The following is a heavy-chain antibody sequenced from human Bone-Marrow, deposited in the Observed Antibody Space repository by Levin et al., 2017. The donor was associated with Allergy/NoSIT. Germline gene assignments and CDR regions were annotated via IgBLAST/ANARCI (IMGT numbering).Heavy chain of an antibody. Sequence: SETLSLTCTVSGGSISSGSYYWSWIRQPAGKGLEWIGRIYTSGSTNYNPSLKSRVTISVDTSKNQFSLKLSSVTAADTAVYYCARHPGRTSCYWGAFDIWGQGTMVTVSS. J-gene: IGHJ3*02. CDR3: ARHPGRTSCYWGAFDI. CDR1: GGSISSGSYY. V-gene: IGHV4-61*02. CDR2: IYTSGST. D-gene: IGHD2-2*01.